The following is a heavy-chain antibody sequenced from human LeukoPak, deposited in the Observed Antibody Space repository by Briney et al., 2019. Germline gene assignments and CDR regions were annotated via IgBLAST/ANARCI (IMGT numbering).Heavy chain of an antibody. J-gene: IGHJ3*02. V-gene: IGHV3-30-3*01. CDR1: GYSFTNYG. CDR3: ARGQHRVTYSDDAFDI. Sequence: SCKTSGYSFTNYGVSWVRQAPGKGLEWVAVISYAGSNKFYADSVRGRVTISRDNSKNTLYLQMNNLKTEDTAVYYCARGQHRVTYSDDAFDIWGQGTMVTVSS. CDR2: ISYAGSNK. D-gene: IGHD4-11*01.